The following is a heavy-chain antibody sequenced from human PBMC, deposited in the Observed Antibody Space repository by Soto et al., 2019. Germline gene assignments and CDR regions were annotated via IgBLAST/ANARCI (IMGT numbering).Heavy chain of an antibody. J-gene: IGHJ4*02. Sequence: EVQLVESGGGFIQPGGSLRLSCAGSGFTVSTNYMSWVRQAPGKGLEWVSVIYAGGGTDYVDSVKGRFTISRDNSKNTLHLQMISLRVEDTAVYYCARGADWGQGTLVTVSS. CDR1: GFTVSTNY. CDR2: IYAGGGT. CDR3: ARGAD. V-gene: IGHV3-53*01.